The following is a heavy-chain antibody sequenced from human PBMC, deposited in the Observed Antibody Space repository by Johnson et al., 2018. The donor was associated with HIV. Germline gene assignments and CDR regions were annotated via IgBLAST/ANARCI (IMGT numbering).Heavy chain of an antibody. CDR1: EFRLSSYA. D-gene: IGHD3-22*01. CDR2: ISSNGGST. V-gene: IGHV3-64*01. Sequence: VQLVESGGGVVQPGRSLTIYCAVSEFRLSSYAMHWVRQAPGKGLEYVSAISSNGGSTYYAHSCKGRFTISRDNANNALYLQMNGLRYEDKALYYWARGLRDSSGHPFAFDFWGHGTMVTVSS. CDR3: ARGLRDSSGHPFAFDF. J-gene: IGHJ3*01.